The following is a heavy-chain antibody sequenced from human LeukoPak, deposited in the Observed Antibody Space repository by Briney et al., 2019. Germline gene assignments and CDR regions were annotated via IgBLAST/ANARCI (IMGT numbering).Heavy chain of an antibody. CDR3: ARWGDGKRFDY. V-gene: IGHV3-33*01. CDR2: VWYDGSNQ. D-gene: IGHD2-21*02. CDR1: GFTFRNHG. J-gene: IGHJ4*02. Sequence: GGSPRLSCAASGFTFRNHGMHWVRQAPGKGLEWVAVVWYDGSNQCYADSVKGRFTISRDNSKNTLSLQMDSLRDEDTAMYYCARWGDGKRFDYWGQGAPVTVSS.